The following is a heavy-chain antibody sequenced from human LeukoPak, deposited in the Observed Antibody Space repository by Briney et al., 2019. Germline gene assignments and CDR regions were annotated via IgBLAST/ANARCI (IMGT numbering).Heavy chain of an antibody. CDR3: AKDEAYDTSGYYGSGAFDI. CDR1: GCTFSSYA. D-gene: IGHD3-22*01. CDR2: ISGSDGRR. J-gene: IGHJ3*02. V-gene: IGHV3-23*01. Sequence: GGSLRLSCAASGCTFSSYAMSWVRQAPGKGLEWGSLISGSDGRRYYAASVKGRFTISRDNSKNTLYLQMKSLRAEDTAVYCCAKDEAYDTSGYYGSGAFDIWGQGTVVTVSS.